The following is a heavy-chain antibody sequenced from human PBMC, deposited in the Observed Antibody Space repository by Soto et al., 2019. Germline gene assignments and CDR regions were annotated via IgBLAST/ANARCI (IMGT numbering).Heavy chain of an antibody. D-gene: IGHD3-9*01. V-gene: IGHV1-3*01. CDR2: INAGNGNT. CDR3: ARGVLPTPFYDILTGYYDYYFDY. Sequence: GASVKVSCKASGYTFTSYAMHWVRQAPGQRLEWMGWINAGNGNTKYSQKFQGRVTITRDTSASTAYMELSSLRSEDTAVYYCARGVLPTPFYDILTGYYDYYFDYWGQGTLVTVSS. J-gene: IGHJ4*02. CDR1: GYTFTSYA.